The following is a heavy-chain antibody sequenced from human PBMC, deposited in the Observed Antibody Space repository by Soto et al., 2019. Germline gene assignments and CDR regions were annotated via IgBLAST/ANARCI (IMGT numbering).Heavy chain of an antibody. V-gene: IGHV1-69*13. CDR1: GGTFSSYA. Sequence: SVKVSCKASGGTFSSYAISWVRQAPAQGFEWMGGIIPIFGTANYAQKFQGRVTITADESTSTAYMELSSLRSEDTAVYYCAREISVIAAARPLWFDPWGQGTLVTVSS. D-gene: IGHD6-13*01. CDR3: AREISVIAAARPLWFDP. J-gene: IGHJ5*02. CDR2: IIPIFGTA.